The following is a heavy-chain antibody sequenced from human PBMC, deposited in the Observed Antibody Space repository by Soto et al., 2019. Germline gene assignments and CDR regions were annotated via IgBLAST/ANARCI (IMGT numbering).Heavy chain of an antibody. CDR3: ATPAVGGTSVYTSDP. Sequence: QLQLQESGPGLVKPSETLSLTCTVSGGSISSSSYYWGWIRQPPGKGLEWIGSIYYSGSTYYNPSLQSRVTISGYTSKRPSSPMLRSVTAAVTAVYYCATPAVGGTSVYTSDPWGPGPLVTVSS. CDR1: GGSISSSSYY. D-gene: IGHD1-26*01. J-gene: IGHJ5*02. V-gene: IGHV4-39*02. CDR2: IYYSGST.